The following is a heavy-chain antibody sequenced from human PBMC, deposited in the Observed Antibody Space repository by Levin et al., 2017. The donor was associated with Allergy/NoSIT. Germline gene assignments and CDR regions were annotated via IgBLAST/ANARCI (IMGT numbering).Heavy chain of an antibody. D-gene: IGHD2-2*01. CDR3: IKSAAGQYPFGY. V-gene: IGHV3-72*01. CDR2: SRNKANSYTT. J-gene: IGHJ4*02. CDR1: GFTFSDHY. Sequence: HAGGSLRLSCAASGFTFSDHYMDWARQAPGKGLEWVGRSRNKANSYTTEYAASVKDRFTVSRDDSKNSLYLQMNSLKTEDSAVYYCIKSAAGQYPFGYWGQGTLVTVSS.